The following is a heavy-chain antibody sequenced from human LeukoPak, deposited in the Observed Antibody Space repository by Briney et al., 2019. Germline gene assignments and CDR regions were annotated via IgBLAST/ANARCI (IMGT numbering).Heavy chain of an antibody. J-gene: IGHJ4*02. CDR1: GFTFSSYS. Sequence: PGGSLRLSCAASGFTFSSYSMNWVRQAPGKGLEWVSSISSSSSYIYYADSVKGRFTISRDNAKNSLYLQMNSLRAEDTAVYYCARVREWGRKPYYFDYWGQGTLVTVSS. D-gene: IGHD3-16*01. CDR3: ARVREWGRKPYYFDY. V-gene: IGHV3-21*01. CDR2: ISSSSSYI.